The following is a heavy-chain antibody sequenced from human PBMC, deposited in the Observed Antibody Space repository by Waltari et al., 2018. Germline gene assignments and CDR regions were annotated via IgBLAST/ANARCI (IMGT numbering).Heavy chain of an antibody. V-gene: IGHV1-8*01. CDR1: GYTFTSYD. CDR3: ARLGGDYDFWSGSHNWFDP. J-gene: IGHJ5*02. CDR2: MNPNSGNT. D-gene: IGHD3-3*01. Sequence: QVQLVQSGAEVKKPGASVKVSCKASGYTFTSYDINWVRQATGQGLEWMGWMNPNSGNTGYAQKVQGRVTMTRNTSISTAYMELSSLRSEDTAVYYWARLGGDYDFWSGSHNWFDPWGQGTLVTVSS.